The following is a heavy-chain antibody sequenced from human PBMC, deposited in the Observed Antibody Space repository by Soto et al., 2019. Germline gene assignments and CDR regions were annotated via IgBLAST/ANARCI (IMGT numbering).Heavy chain of an antibody. D-gene: IGHD6-6*01. CDR3: AKTTYSSSSDYYYYYRMDV. CDR2: ISGSGGST. Sequence: GGSLRLSCAASGFTFSSYAMSWVRQAPGKGLEWVSAISGSGGSTYYADSVKGRFTISRDNSKNTLYLQMNSLRAEDTAVYYCAKTTYSSSSDYYYYYRMDVWGQGTTVTVSS. V-gene: IGHV3-23*01. J-gene: IGHJ6*02. CDR1: GFTFSSYA.